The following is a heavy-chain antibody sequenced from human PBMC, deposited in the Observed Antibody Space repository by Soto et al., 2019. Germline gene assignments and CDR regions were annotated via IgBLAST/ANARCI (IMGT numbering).Heavy chain of an antibody. CDR3: ARDRWFGENWFDP. D-gene: IGHD3-10*01. CDR2: INPNSGGT. Sequence: QVQLVQSGAEVKKPGASVKVSCKASGYTFTGYYMHWVRQAPGQGLEWMGWINPNSGGTNYAQKFQGWVTMTRDTSISTAYMELSRLRSDDTAVYYWARDRWFGENWFDPWGQGTLVTVSS. V-gene: IGHV1-2*04. CDR1: GYTFTGYY. J-gene: IGHJ5*02.